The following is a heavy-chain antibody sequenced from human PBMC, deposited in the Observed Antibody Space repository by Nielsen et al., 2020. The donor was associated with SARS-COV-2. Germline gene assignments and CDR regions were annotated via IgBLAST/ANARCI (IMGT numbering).Heavy chain of an antibody. CDR1: GLTFNIYA. V-gene: IGHV3-23*01. CDR3: TRRVAGGTMDV. D-gene: IGHD6-19*01. Sequence: GESLKISCAVSGLTFNIYAMSWVRQAPGKGLEWVSAISGSGGRTYYADSLKGRFTISRDNSKNTLYLQMNSLGADDTAIYYCTRRVAGGTMDVWGQGTTVTVSS. J-gene: IGHJ6*02. CDR2: ISGSGGRT.